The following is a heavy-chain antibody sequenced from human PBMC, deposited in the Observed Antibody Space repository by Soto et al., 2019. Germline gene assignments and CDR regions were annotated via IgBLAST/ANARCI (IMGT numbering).Heavy chain of an antibody. D-gene: IGHD3-10*01. Sequence: GGSLRLSCAASGFTFSSYDMHWVRQATGKGLEWVSAIGTAGDTYYPGSVKGRFTISRENAKNSLYLQMNSLRAGDTAVYYCARGRSGEFIRGGAFDIWGQGTMVTVSS. CDR2: IGTAGDT. J-gene: IGHJ3*02. V-gene: IGHV3-13*01. CDR1: GFTFSSYD. CDR3: ARGRSGEFIRGGAFDI.